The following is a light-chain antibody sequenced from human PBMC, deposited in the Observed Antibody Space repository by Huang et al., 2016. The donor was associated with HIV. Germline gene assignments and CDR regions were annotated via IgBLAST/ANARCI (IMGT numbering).Light chain of an antibody. CDR3: QQSYTIT. CDR2: DVS. V-gene: IGKV1-39*01. CDR1: QSVSNY. Sequence: DIQLTQSPSSLSASVGDRVTITCRASQSVSNYLNWYQQRPGKAPQLLIYDVSNLQSGVPSRFSGSGCGTEFTLTIGGLQPEDFATYYCQQSYTITFGPGTKVDIK. J-gene: IGKJ3*01.